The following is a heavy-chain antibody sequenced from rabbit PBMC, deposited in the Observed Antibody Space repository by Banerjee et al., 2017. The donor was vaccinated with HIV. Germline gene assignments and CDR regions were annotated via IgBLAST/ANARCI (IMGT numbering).Heavy chain of an antibody. CDR1: GFSFSGNYH. CDR2: IYTGSSGNT. D-gene: IGHD6-1*01. CDR3: ARMADGYNWPYYFTL. V-gene: IGHV1S40*01. J-gene: IGHJ4*01. Sequence: QSLEESGGDLVKPEGSLTLTCTASGFSFSGNYHTCWVRQAPGKGLEWIACIYTGSSGNTYYASWVNGRFTISKTSSTTVTLQMTSLTAADTATYFCARMADGYNWPYYFTLWGPGTLVTVS.